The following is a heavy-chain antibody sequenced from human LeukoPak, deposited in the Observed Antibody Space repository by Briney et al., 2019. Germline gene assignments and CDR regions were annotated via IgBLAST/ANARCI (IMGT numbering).Heavy chain of an antibody. CDR1: GYTFTSYA. J-gene: IGHJ4*02. CDR3: AATLHDYEWVFDY. Sequence: ASVKVSCKASGYTFTSYAMLWVRQAPGQRLEWMGWINAGNGNTKYSQKFQGRVTITRDTSASTAYMELSSLRSEDTAVYYCAATLHDYEWVFDYWGQGTLVTVSS. D-gene: IGHD4-17*01. CDR2: INAGNGNT. V-gene: IGHV1-3*01.